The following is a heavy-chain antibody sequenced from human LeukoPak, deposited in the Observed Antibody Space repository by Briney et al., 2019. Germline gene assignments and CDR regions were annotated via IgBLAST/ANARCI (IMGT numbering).Heavy chain of an antibody. CDR1: GLTFSNYN. CDR2: IASSSSYM. CDR3: ARVVYHGAAASYLFDI. J-gene: IGHJ3*02. D-gene: IGHD1-14*01. V-gene: IGHV3-21*01. Sequence: PGGSLRLSCAASGLTFSNYNMNWVRQAPGKGPEWVSSIASSSSYMYYADSVMGRFTISRDNAENSLYLQMNTLRAEDTAMYYCARVVYHGAAASYLFDIWGQGTMVTVSS.